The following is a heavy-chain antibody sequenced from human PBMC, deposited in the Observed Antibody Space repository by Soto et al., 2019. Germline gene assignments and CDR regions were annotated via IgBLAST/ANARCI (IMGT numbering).Heavy chain of an antibody. J-gene: IGHJ6*02. CDR1: GYTFTSYY. Sequence: ASVKVSCKASGYTFTSYYMHWVRQAPGQGLEWMGIINPSGGSTSYAQKFQGRVTMTRDTSTSTVYMELSSLRSEDTAVYYCARGQLPPSQQSSSWYDYYYGMDVWGQGTTVTVSS. V-gene: IGHV1-46*01. CDR2: INPSGGST. CDR3: ARGQLPPSQQSSSWYDYYYGMDV. D-gene: IGHD6-13*01.